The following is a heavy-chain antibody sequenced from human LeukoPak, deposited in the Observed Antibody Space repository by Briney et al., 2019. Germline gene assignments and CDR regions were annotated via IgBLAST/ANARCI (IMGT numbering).Heavy chain of an antibody. CDR2: IYYSGST. J-gene: IGHJ3*02. V-gene: IGHV4-30-4*01. Sequence: SETLSLTCTVSGGSISSGDYYWSWIRQPPGKGLEWIGYIYYSGSTYYNPSLKSRVTISVDTSKNQFSLKLSSVTAADTAVYYCARRDGYCSGGSCYSDDAFDIWGQGTMVTVSS. D-gene: IGHD2-15*01. CDR3: ARRDGYCSGGSCYSDDAFDI. CDR1: GGSISSGDYY.